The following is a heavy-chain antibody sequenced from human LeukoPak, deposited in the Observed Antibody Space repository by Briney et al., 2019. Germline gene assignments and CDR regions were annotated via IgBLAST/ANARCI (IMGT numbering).Heavy chain of an antibody. D-gene: IGHD5-18*01. V-gene: IGHV3-53*04. CDR2: IYSGGTT. CDR1: RFTVSTNC. Sequence: GSLRLSCAASRFTVSTNCMTWVRQAPGKGLEWVSTIYSGGTTYYADSVMGRFTISRHNSRNTLYLQMNSLRAEDTAVYYCARVDTVMAYYFDLWGQGTLVTVSS. CDR3: ARVDTVMAYYFDL. J-gene: IGHJ4*02.